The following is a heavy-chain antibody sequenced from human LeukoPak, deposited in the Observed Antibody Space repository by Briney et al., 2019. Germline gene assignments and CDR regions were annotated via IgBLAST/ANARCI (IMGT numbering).Heavy chain of an antibody. D-gene: IGHD1-26*01. V-gene: IGHV4-59*08. Sequence: SETLSLTCTVSGGSISSYYWSWIRQPPGKGLEWIGYIYYSGSTNYNPPLKSRVTISVDTSKNQFSLKLSSVTAADTAVYYCARRRTTSDAFDIWGQGTMVTVSS. J-gene: IGHJ3*02. CDR3: ARRRTTSDAFDI. CDR2: IYYSGST. CDR1: GGSISSYY.